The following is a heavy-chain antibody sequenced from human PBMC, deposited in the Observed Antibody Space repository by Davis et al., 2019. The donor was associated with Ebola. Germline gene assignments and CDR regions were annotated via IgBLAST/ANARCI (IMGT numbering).Heavy chain of an antibody. V-gene: IGHV4-4*07. J-gene: IGHJ6*03. CDR2: IYTSGST. Sequence: MPSETLSLTCTVSGGSISSYYWSWIRQPAGKGLEWIGRIYTSGSTNYNPSLKSRVTISVDTSKNQFSLKLSSVTAADTAVYYCARDARYSSSWTYYYYYMDVWGKGTTVTVSS. CDR3: ARDARYSSSWTYYYYYMDV. CDR1: GGSISSYY. D-gene: IGHD6-13*01.